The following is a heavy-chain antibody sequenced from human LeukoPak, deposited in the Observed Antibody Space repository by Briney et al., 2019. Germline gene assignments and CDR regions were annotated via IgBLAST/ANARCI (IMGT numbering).Heavy chain of an antibody. CDR1: GFIFSNYW. CDR2: IKQDGSET. V-gene: IGHV3-7*01. D-gene: IGHD3-16*02. J-gene: IGHJ6*03. Sequence: GGSLRLSCATSGFIFSNYWMSWVRQAPGKGLEWVANIKQDGSETYYADSVKGRFTISRHNAKNSLYLQMNSLRAEDTAVYYCARDLLGYNYYYMDVWGKGTTVTVSS. CDR3: ARDLLGYNYYYMDV.